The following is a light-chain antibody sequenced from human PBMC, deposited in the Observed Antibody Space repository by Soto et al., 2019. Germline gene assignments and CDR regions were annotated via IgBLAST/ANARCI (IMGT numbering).Light chain of an antibody. Sequence: DIHMTQSPSSLSASLFDIVTITFLASRTIDNYLNWYQQKPGRAPELLVYATSSLQSGVPSRFTGGGSGTHFTLTISGLQPEDFATYFCQQSYNTPITFGQGTRLEIK. CDR1: RTIDNY. V-gene: IGKV1-39*01. CDR3: QQSYNTPIT. J-gene: IGKJ5*01. CDR2: ATS.